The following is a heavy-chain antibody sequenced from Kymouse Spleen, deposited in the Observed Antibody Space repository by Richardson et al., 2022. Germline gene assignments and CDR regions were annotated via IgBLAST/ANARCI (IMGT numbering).Heavy chain of an antibody. CDR1: GGSFSGYY. D-gene: IGHD1-20*01,IGHD1-7*01. CDR2: INHSGST. CDR3: ARGITGTTTTTTVWTS. J-gene: IGHJ6*02. V-gene: IGHV4-34*01. Sequence: QVQLQQWGAGLLKPSETLSLTCAVYGGSFSGYYWSWIRQPPGKGLEWIGEINHSGSTNYNPSLKSRVTISVDTSKNQFSLKLSSVTAADTAVYYCARGITGTTTTTTVWTSGAKGPRSPSPQ.